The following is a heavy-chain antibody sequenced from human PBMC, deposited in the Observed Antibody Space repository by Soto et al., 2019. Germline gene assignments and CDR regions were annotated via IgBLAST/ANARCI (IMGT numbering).Heavy chain of an antibody. D-gene: IGHD6-13*01. CDR3: ARRSSNWYFDY. Sequence: EVQLLESGGGLVQPGGSLRLSCAASGFTFSSYAMNWVRQAPGKGLEWVSGISGSDGSTYYADSVKGRFTISRDNSKNTLNLQMNSLRAEDTAVYYCARRSSNWYFDYWGQGTLVTVSS. J-gene: IGHJ4*02. CDR2: ISGSDGST. V-gene: IGHV3-23*01. CDR1: GFTFSSYA.